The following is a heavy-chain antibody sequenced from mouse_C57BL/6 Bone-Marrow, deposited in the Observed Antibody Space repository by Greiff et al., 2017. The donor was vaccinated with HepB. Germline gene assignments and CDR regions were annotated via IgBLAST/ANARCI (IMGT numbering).Heavy chain of an antibody. CDR3: ARRANWDAWFAY. Sequence: EVKLEESGGGLVKPGGSLKLSCAASGFTFSDYGMHWVRQSPEKGLEWVAYISSGSSTIYYADTVKGRFTISRDNAKNTLFLQMTSLRSEDTAMYYCARRANWDAWFAYWGQGTLVTVSA. V-gene: IGHV5-17*01. J-gene: IGHJ3*01. CDR2: ISSGSSTI. CDR1: GFTFSDYG. D-gene: IGHD4-1*01.